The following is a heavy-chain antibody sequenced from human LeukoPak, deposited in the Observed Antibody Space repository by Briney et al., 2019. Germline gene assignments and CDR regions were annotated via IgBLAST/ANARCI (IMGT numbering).Heavy chain of an antibody. J-gene: IGHJ5*02. Sequence: PSETLSLTCTVSGGSISGSSYYWGWIRQPPGKGLEWIGSIYYSGSTYYNPSLKSRVTISVDTSKNQFSLKLSSVTAADTAVYYCARRGAYYYGSGTPHYWFDPWGQGTLVTVSS. D-gene: IGHD3-10*01. V-gene: IGHV4-39*01. CDR1: GGSISGSSYY. CDR2: IYYSGST. CDR3: ARRGAYYYGSGTPHYWFDP.